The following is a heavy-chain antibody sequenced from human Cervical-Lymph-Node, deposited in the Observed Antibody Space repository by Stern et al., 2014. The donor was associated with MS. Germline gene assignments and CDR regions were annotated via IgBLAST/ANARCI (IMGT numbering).Heavy chain of an antibody. Sequence: QVQLQESGPGLVKPSETLSLTCTVSGGSISSSSYYWGWIRQPPGKGLEWIGSIYYSGSTYYNPSLKSRVTISVDTSKNQFSLKLSSVTAADTAVYYCARHGYSLFSFQHWGQGTLVTVSS. CDR2: IYYSGST. D-gene: IGHD6-13*01. CDR3: ARHGYSLFSFQH. J-gene: IGHJ1*01. CDR1: GGSISSSSYY. V-gene: IGHV4-39*01.